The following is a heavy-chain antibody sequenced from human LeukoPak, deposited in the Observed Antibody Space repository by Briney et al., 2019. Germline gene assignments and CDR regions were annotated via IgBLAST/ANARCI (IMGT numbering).Heavy chain of an antibody. CDR2: VSGSGGIT. CDR1: GFTFNSYA. V-gene: IGHV3-23*01. D-gene: IGHD6-19*01. J-gene: IGHJ4*02. CDR3: AKTTAGNSSGRNPGWPVDY. Sequence: GGSLRLSCAASGFTFNSYAMTWVRQAPGKGLEWVSHVSGSGGITYYADSVKGRFTIFRDNSKNTLYLQMNSLRADDTAVYYCAKTTAGNSSGRNPGWPVDYWGQGALVTVSS.